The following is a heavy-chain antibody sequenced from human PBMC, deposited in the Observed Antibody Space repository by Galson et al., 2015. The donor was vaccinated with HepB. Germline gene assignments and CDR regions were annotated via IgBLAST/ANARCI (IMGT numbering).Heavy chain of an antibody. D-gene: IGHD1/OR15-1a*01. CDR3: ARVLNKRFDY. Sequence: SVKVSCRASGYTFTSYYIHWVRQAPGQGLEWMGIINPSGGSTSYAQKFQGRVTMTRDTSTSTVYMELSSLRSEDTAVYYCARVLNKRFDYWGQGTLVTVSS. V-gene: IGHV1-46*01. J-gene: IGHJ4*02. CDR2: INPSGGST. CDR1: GYTFTSYY.